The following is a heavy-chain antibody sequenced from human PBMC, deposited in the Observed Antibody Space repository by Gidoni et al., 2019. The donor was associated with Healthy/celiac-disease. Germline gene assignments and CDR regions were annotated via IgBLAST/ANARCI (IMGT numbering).Heavy chain of an antibody. Sequence: QVQLVASGGGVVQPGRALRLSCAAYGFRFSSYGMHWVRQAPGKGLEWVAVISYDGSNKYYADSVKCRFTISRDNAKTTLYLKMNSLRAEDTAVYYCAKGELITMVRGWDRNYYMDVWGKGTTVTVSS. J-gene: IGHJ6*03. D-gene: IGHD3-10*01. CDR2: ISYDGSNK. CDR3: AKGELITMVRGWDRNYYMDV. V-gene: IGHV3-30*18. CDR1: GFRFSSYG.